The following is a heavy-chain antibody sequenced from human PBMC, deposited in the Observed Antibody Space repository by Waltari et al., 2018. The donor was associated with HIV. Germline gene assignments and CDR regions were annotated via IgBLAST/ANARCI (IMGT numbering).Heavy chain of an antibody. V-gene: IGHV3-30*04. CDR2: ISYDGRNK. J-gene: IGHJ4*02. CDR1: GFTFSSYA. CDR3: ARDLVLRRWFGAPLGY. D-gene: IGHD3-10*01. Sequence: QVQLVESGGGVVQPGRSLRLSCAASGFTFSSYAMHWVRQAPGKGLEWVAVISYDGRNKYYADSVKGLFTISRDNSKNTLYLQMNSLRAEDTAVYYCARDLVLRRWFGAPLGYWGQGTLVTVSS.